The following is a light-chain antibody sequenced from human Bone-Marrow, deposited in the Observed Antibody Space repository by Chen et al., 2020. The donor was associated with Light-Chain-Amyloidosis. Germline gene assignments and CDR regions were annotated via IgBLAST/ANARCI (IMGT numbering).Light chain of an antibody. V-gene: IGLV2-23*02. CDR1: SSDIGGYDH. CDR3: SSYAGSATFAL. CDR2: GAT. J-gene: IGLJ2*01. Sequence: QSALTQPASVSGSPGQSLTISGTGTSSDIGGYDHVSWFQKNPGKAPKLIVFGATQRPSGVSPRFSGSKSGNTAYLTISGLQAEDEADYFCSSYAGSATFALFGGGTSLTVL.